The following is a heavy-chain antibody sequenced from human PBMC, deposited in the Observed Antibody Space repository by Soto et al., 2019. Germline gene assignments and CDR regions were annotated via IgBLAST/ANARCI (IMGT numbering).Heavy chain of an antibody. CDR3: ARLNPGDSDGHL. V-gene: IGHV5-10-1*01. CDR2: SDPSESET. J-gene: IGHJ5*02. CDR1: GYTFTNYW. Sequence: EVQLVQSGAEVKKPGESLRISCKGSGYTFTNYWISWVRQMPGKGLEWMGRSDPSESETKYSPSFQGHVTISAAKSISTAYLQWSGLKASDTAMYCCARLNPGDSDGHLWGQGTLVTVSS. D-gene: IGHD5-18*01.